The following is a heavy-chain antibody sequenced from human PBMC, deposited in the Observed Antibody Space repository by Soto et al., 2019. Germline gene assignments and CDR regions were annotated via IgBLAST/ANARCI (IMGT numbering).Heavy chain of an antibody. D-gene: IGHD3-3*01. J-gene: IGHJ6*02. V-gene: IGHV3-30*18. CDR2: ISYDGSNK. CDR1: GVIFSSYG. CDR3: AKDFWSGFSGYYGMDV. Sequence: QVQLVESGGGVVQPGRSLSLSCAASGVIFSSYGMHWVRQAPGKGLEWVAVISYDGSNKYYADFVKGRFTISRDNSKNTLYLQINILRVEDTAVYYCAKDFWSGFSGYYGMDVWGQGTTVTVSS.